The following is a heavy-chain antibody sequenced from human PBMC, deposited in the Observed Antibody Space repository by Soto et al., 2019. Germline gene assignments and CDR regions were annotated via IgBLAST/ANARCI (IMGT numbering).Heavy chain of an antibody. Sequence: PSETLSLTCSVSGGSVSSTSHYWGWIRQPPGKGLEWIGNLYYSGSTYYNPSLKSRVTISVDTSKNQFSLKLYSVAAADTAVYYCARHKDTSKWYLLPDYWGQGTLVTVSS. CDR2: LYYSGST. CDR1: GGSVSSTSHY. D-gene: IGHD6-13*01. CDR3: ARHKDTSKWYLLPDY. V-gene: IGHV4-39*01. J-gene: IGHJ4*02.